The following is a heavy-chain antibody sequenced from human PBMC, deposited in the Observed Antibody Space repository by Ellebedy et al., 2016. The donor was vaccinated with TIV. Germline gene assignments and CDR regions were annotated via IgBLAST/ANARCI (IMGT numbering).Heavy chain of an antibody. D-gene: IGHD6-13*01. CDR1: GGSINNYY. CDR2: IYYSGST. CDR3: ARTKAVAGTFCFDY. V-gene: IGHV4-59*01. Sequence: SETLSLTCTVSGGSINNYYWSWIRQPPGKGLEWIGYIYYSGSTHYNPSFKSRVTISVDKSKSQFSLKLSSVTAADTAVYYCARTKAVAGTFCFDYWGQGTLVTVSS. J-gene: IGHJ4*02.